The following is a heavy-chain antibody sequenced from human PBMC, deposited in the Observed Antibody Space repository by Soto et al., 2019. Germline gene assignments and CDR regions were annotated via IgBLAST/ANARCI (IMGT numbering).Heavy chain of an antibody. D-gene: IGHD3-10*01. CDR2: INHSGST. CDR3: ARGFFGWFGDYYGMDV. Sequence: ASETLSLTCAFYGGCFSGYSWSWIRQPPGKGLEWIGEINHSGSTNYNPSLKSRVTISVDTSKNQFSLKLSSVTAADTAVYYCARGFFGWFGDYYGMDVWGQGTTVT. J-gene: IGHJ6*02. V-gene: IGHV4-34*01. CDR1: GGCFSGYS.